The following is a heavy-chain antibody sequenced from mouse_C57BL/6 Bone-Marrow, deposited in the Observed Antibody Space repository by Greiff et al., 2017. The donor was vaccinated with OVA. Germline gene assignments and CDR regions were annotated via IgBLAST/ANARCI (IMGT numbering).Heavy chain of an antibody. CDR3: ARDDYDEFAY. CDR2: IHPNSGST. CDR1: GYTFTSYW. Sequence: QVQLQQPGAKLVKPGASVKLSCKASGYTFTSYWMHWVKQRPGQGLEWIGMIHPNSGSTNYNEKFKSKATLTVDKSSSTAYMQLSSLTSEDSAVYYCARDDYDEFAYWGQGTLVTVSA. J-gene: IGHJ3*01. D-gene: IGHD2-4*01. V-gene: IGHV1-64*01.